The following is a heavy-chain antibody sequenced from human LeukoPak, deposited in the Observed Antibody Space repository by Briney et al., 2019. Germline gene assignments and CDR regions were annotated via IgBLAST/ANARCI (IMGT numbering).Heavy chain of an antibody. CDR3: APIPIVGARRGAFDI. V-gene: IGHV4-38-2*02. D-gene: IGHD1-26*01. J-gene: IGHJ3*02. CDR2: IYHSGST. CDR1: GYSISSGYY. Sequence: PSETLSLTCTVSGYSISSGYYWGWIRQPPGKGLEWIGSIYHSGSTYYNPSLKSRVTISVDTSKNQFSLKLSSVTAADTAVYYCAPIPIVGARRGAFDIWGQGTMVTVSS.